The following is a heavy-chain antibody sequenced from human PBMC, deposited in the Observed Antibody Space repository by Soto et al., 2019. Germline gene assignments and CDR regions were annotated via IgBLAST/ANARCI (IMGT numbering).Heavy chain of an antibody. Sequence: QLQLQESGSGLVRPSQTLSLTCAVSGGSISSGGYSWNWIRQPPGKGLEWIGYIYHSGSTLYNPSLKCRVTISGDKSKNQFSLKLSSVTAADTAVYDCARDQLEGNWFDPWGQGTLVTVSS. D-gene: IGHD1-1*01. CDR2: IYHSGST. CDR3: ARDQLEGNWFDP. V-gene: IGHV4-30-2*01. CDR1: GGSISSGGYS. J-gene: IGHJ5*02.